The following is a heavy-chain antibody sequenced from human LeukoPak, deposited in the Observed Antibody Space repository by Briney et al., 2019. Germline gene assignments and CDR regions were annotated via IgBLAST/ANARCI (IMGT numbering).Heavy chain of an antibody. CDR2: INPNSGGT. Sequence: ASVKVSCKASGYTFTGYYMHWVRQAPGQGLEWMGWINPNSGGTNYAQKFQGRVTMTRDTSISTAYMELSRLRSDDTAVYCCARGLLWFGESQQYNWFDPWGQGTLVTVSS. J-gene: IGHJ5*02. CDR1: GYTFTGYY. CDR3: ARGLLWFGESQQYNWFDP. D-gene: IGHD3-10*01. V-gene: IGHV1-2*02.